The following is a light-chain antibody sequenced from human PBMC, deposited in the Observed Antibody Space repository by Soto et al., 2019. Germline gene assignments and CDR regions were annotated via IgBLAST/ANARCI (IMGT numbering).Light chain of an antibody. V-gene: IGLV2-8*01. CDR1: SSDVGGYNY. J-gene: IGLJ2*01. Sequence: QSALTQPPSASGSPGQSVTISCTGTSSDVGGYNYVSWYQQHPGKAPKLMIYEVSKRPSGVPDRFSGSKSGNTASLTVSGIQVEEEADYYCSSFEASNNLLFGGGTKLTVL. CDR2: EVS. CDR3: SSFEASNNLL.